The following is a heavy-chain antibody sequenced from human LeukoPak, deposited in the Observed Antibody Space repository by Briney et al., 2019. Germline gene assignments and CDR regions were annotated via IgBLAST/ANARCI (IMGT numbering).Heavy chain of an antibody. D-gene: IGHD3-16*01. J-gene: IGHJ4*02. CDR1: GFTFSSYS. Sequence: GGSLRLSCAASGFTFSSYSMNWVRQAPGEGLVCVARVKKDGTYRDYGDSVKGRFTISRDNAKNTLYLQMNSLRVEGTARYYCVRDDDVYGFDYWGQGTVVTVSS. V-gene: IGHV3-74*01. CDR3: VRDDDVYGFDY. CDR2: VKKDGTYR.